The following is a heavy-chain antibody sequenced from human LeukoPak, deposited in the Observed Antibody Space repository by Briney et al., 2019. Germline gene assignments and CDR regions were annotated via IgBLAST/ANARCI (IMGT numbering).Heavy chain of an antibody. D-gene: IGHD3-16*02. CDR3: LLYDYVWGSYRLIDY. CDR1: GGTLSSYA. V-gene: IGHV1-69*13. J-gene: IGHJ4*02. CDR2: IIPIFGTA. Sequence: GASVKVSCKASGGTLSSYAISWVRQAPGQGLEWMGGIIPIFGTANYAQKFQGRVTITADEPTSTAYMELSSLRPEDTAVYYCLLYDYVWGSYRLIDYWGQGTLVTVSS.